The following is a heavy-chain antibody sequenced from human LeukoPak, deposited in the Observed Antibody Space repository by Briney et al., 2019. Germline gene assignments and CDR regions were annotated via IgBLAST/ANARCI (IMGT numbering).Heavy chain of an antibody. CDR1: GFTFSNAW. CDR2: IKSKTDGGTT. CDR3: TTDPSSPYYYGMDV. D-gene: IGHD6-6*01. Sequence: GGSLRLSCEASGFTFSNAWMSWVRQAPGKRPEWVGRIKSKTDGGTTDYAAPVKGRFTISRDDSKNTLYLQMNSLKTEDTAVYYCTTDPSSPYYYGMDVGGQGTTVTVSS. V-gene: IGHV3-15*01. J-gene: IGHJ6*02.